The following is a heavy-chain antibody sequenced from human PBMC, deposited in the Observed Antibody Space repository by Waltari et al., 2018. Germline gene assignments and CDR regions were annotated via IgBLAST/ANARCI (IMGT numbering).Heavy chain of an antibody. CDR2: IYCSGST. CDR3: ARKQYIGWFDP. V-gene: IGHV4-31*03. J-gene: IGHJ5*02. CDR1: GGSLRRGGYY. Sequence: QVQLQDSGPGLVKPSQTLSLTCPVSGGSLRRGGYYWSWIRQHPGKGLEWIGYIYCSGSTYYNPSLKRRVTISVDTSKNQFSLKLSSGTAADTAVYYCARKQYIGWFDPWGQGTLVTVSS. D-gene: IGHD1-26*01.